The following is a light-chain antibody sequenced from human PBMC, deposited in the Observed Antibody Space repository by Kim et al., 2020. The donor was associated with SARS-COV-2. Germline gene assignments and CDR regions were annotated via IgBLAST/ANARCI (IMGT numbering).Light chain of an antibody. CDR1: QDIRNN. V-gene: IGKV1-17*01. CDR2: GAA. J-gene: IGKJ5*01. CDR3: LEHSTYPIT. Sequence: ASVGNRVTITCRASQDIRNNLGWYQQSPGRAPTRLIYGAASLQSGVPSRFSGSGSGTEFTLTISSVQPEDFATYFCLEHSTYPITFGQGTRLEIK.